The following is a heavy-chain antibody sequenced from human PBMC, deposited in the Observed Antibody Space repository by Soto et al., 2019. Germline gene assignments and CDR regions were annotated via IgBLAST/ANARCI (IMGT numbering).Heavy chain of an antibody. CDR1: GGSISSYY. J-gene: IGHJ6*02. CDR2: IYYSGNT. Sequence: SETLSLTCTVSGGSISSYYWSWIRQSPGKGLEWIGCIYYSGNTNYNPSLKSRVTISVNTSKNQFSLRLTSVTAADTAVYYCARAAVTHELYHYGMDVWGQGTTVTVSS. D-gene: IGHD4-17*01. CDR3: ARAAVTHELYHYGMDV. V-gene: IGHV4-59*01.